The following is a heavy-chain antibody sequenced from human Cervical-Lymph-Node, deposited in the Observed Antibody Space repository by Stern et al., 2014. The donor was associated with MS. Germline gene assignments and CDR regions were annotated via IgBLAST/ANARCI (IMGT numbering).Heavy chain of an antibody. CDR3: ARDKMHAFDY. J-gene: IGHJ4*02. V-gene: IGHV1-18*01. D-gene: IGHD2-8*01. CDR2: ISADSGNT. CDR1: GYTFTTYG. Sequence: VQLVESGTEVKKPGASVSVSCKASGYTFTTYGITWVRQAPGQGLEWMGWISADSGNTKYAQKFQDRVTMTRDTTTGTAYMEVRSLRSEDTAVYYCARDKMHAFDYWGQGTQVTVPS.